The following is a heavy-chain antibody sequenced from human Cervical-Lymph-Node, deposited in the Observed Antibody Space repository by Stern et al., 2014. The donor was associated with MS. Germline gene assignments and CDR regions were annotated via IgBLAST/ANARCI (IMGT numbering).Heavy chain of an antibody. CDR2: INYRGSS. CDR3: ANLTSNSD. CDR1: GASVTTGAYY. Sequence: QLQLQESGPRLVRHSETLSLTCTVSGASVTTGAYYWGWVRQPPGKGLDWIGSINYRGSSHYSPSLKSRVAISVDASKNQFSLKLTSVTTADTAVYYCANLTSNSDWGQGTLITVSS. D-gene: IGHD6-6*01. J-gene: IGHJ4*02. V-gene: IGHV4-39*01.